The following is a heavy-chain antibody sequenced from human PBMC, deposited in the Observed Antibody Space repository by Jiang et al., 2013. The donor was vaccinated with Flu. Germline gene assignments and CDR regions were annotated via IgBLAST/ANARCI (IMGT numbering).Heavy chain of an antibody. V-gene: IGHV7-4-1*02. CDR1: GYSFTTYA. J-gene: IGHJ4*02. D-gene: IGHD2-15*01. CDR3: ARARYCSGRNCYSDS. Sequence: SVKVSCKASGYSFTTYAMNWVRQAPGQGLEWMGWINTDTGNPTYAQGFTGRFVFSLDTSVSTAYLQISSLKAEDTAVYYCARARYCSGRNCYSDSWGQGTLVTVSS. CDR2: INTDTGNP.